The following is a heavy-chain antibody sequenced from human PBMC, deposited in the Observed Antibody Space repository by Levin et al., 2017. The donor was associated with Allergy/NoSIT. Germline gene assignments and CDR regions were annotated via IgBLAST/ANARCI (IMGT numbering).Heavy chain of an antibody. CDR1: GGSFSGYY. CDR3: ARGVKGGIDYYYYGMDV. Sequence: SETLSLTCAVYGGSFSGYYRGWIRQPPGKGLEWIGEINHSGSTNYNPSLKSRVTISVDTSKNQFSLKLSSVTAADTAVYYCARGVKGGIDYYYYGMDVWGQGTTVTVSS. CDR2: INHSGST. J-gene: IGHJ6*02. V-gene: IGHV4-34*01. D-gene: IGHD3-16*01.